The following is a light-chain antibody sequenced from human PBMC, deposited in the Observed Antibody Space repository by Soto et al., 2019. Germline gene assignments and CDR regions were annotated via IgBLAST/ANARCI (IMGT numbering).Light chain of an antibody. CDR1: QSFSHY. J-gene: IGKJ5*01. Sequence: EIGLAQSPATMSLSSGGRATLTXRASQSFSHYFAWYQQEPGXAPRXXXACXSTMAAGIPDRFSGSGSGTDFTLTITRLEPEDAAVYFCQQYTGPTTTFGQGTRLEIK. CDR3: QQYTGPTTT. CDR2: CXS. V-gene: IGKV3-11*01.